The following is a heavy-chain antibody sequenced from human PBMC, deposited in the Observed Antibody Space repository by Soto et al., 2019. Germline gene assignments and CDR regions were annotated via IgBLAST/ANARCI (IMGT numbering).Heavy chain of an antibody. J-gene: IGHJ6*02. V-gene: IGHV1-69*13. CDR2: IIPIFGTA. CDR3: AAVDTNSRRYYYYYGMDV. CDR1: GGTFSSYA. D-gene: IGHD6-13*01. Sequence: ASVKVSCKASGGTFSSYAISWVRQAPGQGLEWMGGIIPIFGTANYAQKFQGRVTITADESTSTAYMELSSLRSEDTAVYYCAAVDTNSRRYYYYYGMDVWGQGTTVTVSS.